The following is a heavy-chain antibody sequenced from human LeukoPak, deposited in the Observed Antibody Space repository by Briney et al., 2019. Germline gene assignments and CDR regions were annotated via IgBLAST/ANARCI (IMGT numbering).Heavy chain of an antibody. CDR3: AKDYGIAAAGMVGAFDI. D-gene: IGHD6-13*01. CDR2: ISYDGSNK. CDR1: GFTFSSYS. V-gene: IGHV3-30*18. Sequence: GGSLRLSCAASGFTFSSYSMHWVRQAPGKGLEWVAVISYDGSNKYYADSVKGRFTISRDNSKNTLYLQMGSLRAEDTAVYYCAKDYGIAAAGMVGAFDIWGQGTMVTVSS. J-gene: IGHJ3*02.